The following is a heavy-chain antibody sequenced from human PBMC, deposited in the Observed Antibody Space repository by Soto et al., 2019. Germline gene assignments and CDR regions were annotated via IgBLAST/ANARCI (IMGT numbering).Heavy chain of an antibody. Sequence: ASVKVSCKASGYTFTSYGISWVRQAPGQGLEWMGWISAYNGNTNYAQKLQGRVTMTTDTSTSTAYMELRSLRSDDTAVYYCARVQFLVAAAGTRNRGYYYYGMDVWGQGTTVTVSS. D-gene: IGHD6-13*01. J-gene: IGHJ6*02. CDR1: GYTFTSYG. CDR2: ISAYNGNT. CDR3: ARVQFLVAAAGTRNRGYYYYGMDV. V-gene: IGHV1-18*01.